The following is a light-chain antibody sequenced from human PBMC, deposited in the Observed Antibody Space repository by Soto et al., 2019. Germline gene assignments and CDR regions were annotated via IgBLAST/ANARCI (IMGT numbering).Light chain of an antibody. CDR1: QSISGW. CDR3: QHYNSYSEA. V-gene: IGKV1-5*01. Sequence: DIQMTQSPSTLSSSLGDTVTLTCRASQSISGWLAWYQQKPGKAPILLIYDASALPRGVPSRFSGSGSGTEFTLTISSLKNDDFATYYCQHYNSYSEAFGQGTKVDIK. J-gene: IGKJ1*01. CDR2: DAS.